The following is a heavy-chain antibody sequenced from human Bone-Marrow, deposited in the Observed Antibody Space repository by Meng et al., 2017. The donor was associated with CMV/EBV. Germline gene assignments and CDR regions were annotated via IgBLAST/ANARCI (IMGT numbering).Heavy chain of an antibody. Sequence: ASVKVSCKASGYTFTGYYMHWVRQAPGQGLEWMGWINPNSGGANYAEKFQGRVTMTRDTSSSTAYMEVSRLRSDDTAVYYCARDLDGGEMATAVGADYWGQGTRVTVSS. CDR3: ARDLDGGEMATAVGADY. CDR2: INPNSGGA. CDR1: GYTFTGYY. V-gene: IGHV1-2*02. J-gene: IGHJ4*02. D-gene: IGHD5-24*01.